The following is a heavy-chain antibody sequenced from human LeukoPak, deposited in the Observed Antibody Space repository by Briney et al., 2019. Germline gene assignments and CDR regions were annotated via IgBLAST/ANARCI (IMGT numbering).Heavy chain of an antibody. Sequence: GGSLRLSCVVSGFMFSNYWMSWVRQAPGKGLEWVANIKLDGSERFYVDSVKGRFTISRDNAKNSLYLQMNSLRAEDTAVYYCARDTATVTTISRGAFDIWGQGTMVTVSS. CDR3: ARDTATVTTISRGAFDI. D-gene: IGHD4-17*01. J-gene: IGHJ3*02. CDR2: IKLDGSER. V-gene: IGHV3-7*01. CDR1: GFMFSNYW.